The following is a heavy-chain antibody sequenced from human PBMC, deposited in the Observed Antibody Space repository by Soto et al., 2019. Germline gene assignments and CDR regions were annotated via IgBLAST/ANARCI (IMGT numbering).Heavy chain of an antibody. CDR2: IYYTGSP. Sequence: SETLSLTCTVSGDSINNYYWSWIRQPPGKRLEWIGYIYYTGSPTYNPSLESRVTMSVDTSKNQFSLKLNSVNAADTAVYYCAKYRRTEAEGFTLDYWGRGTLVTVSS. V-gene: IGHV4-59*01. D-gene: IGHD6-13*01. J-gene: IGHJ4*02. CDR3: AKYRRTEAEGFTLDY. CDR1: GDSINNYY.